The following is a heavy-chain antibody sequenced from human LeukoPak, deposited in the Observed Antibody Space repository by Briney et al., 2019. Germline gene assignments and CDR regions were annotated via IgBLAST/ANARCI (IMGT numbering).Heavy chain of an antibody. D-gene: IGHD6-6*01. CDR3: ARHDGHSSSCATSKRGRYYYYGMDV. V-gene: IGHV4-39*01. CDR1: GGSISSSSYY. CDR2: IYYLGST. Sequence: KTSETLSLTCTVSGGSISSSSYYWGWIRQPPGKGLEWIGSIYYLGSTSYNPSLKSRATISVDTYKTQFSLKLSYVNAADTAVYYCARHDGHSSSCATSKRGRYYYYGMDVWGQGTTVTVSS. J-gene: IGHJ6*02.